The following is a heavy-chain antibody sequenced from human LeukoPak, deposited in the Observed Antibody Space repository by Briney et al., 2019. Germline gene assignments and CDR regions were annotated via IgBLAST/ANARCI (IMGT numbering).Heavy chain of an antibody. V-gene: IGHV3-23*01. J-gene: IGHJ4*02. CDR1: GFSFRSYA. D-gene: IGHD2-8*01. CDR3: AKGRAYRVYASSDS. CDR2: ISGSGGST. Sequence: GGSLRLPCAASGFSFRSYAMSWVRQAPGKGLEWVSGISGSGGSTYYSDSVKGRFTISRGNSNNTAFLQMNSLRGDDTAVYFCAKGRAYRVYASSDSWGQGTLVTVSS.